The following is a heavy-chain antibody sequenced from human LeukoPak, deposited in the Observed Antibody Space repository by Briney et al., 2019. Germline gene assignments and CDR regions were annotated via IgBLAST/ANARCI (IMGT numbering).Heavy chain of an antibody. CDR2: INAANGQT. CDR1: GYTFTDYV. Sequence: ASVTVSCKASGYTFTDYVMHWVRQPPGQGLEWMGWINAANGQTKYSENFEGRVTISRDTSASTVYVELNSLRHEDRAVYYCARGTYGLDSWGQGTLVTVSS. CDR3: ARGTYGLDS. D-gene: IGHD3-10*01. V-gene: IGHV1-3*01. J-gene: IGHJ4*02.